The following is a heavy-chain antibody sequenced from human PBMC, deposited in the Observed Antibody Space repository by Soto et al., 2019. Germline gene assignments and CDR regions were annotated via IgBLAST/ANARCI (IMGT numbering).Heavy chain of an antibody. D-gene: IGHD6-19*01. Sequence: QVQLVQSGAEVKMPGASVKVSCKASGYSFTTYGISWVRQAPGRGPEWMGWVNTYNGDTNYAQNFQGRVTMTTDTSTTTAYMELWSLKSDDTAVYYCARDATAITVAGKSPHYDNWGQGTLVTVSS. V-gene: IGHV1-18*01. CDR1: GYSFTTYG. J-gene: IGHJ4*02. CDR3: ARDATAITVAGKSPHYDN. CDR2: VNTYNGDT.